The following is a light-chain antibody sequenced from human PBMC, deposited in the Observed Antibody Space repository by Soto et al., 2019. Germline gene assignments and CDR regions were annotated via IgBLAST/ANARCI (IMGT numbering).Light chain of an antibody. J-gene: IGKJ5*01. CDR3: QQYDTLPLT. CDR2: DSS. Sequence: DIPMTQSPSSLSASVGDRVTIICQASQDITNYLNWYQQKPGKAPNLLIHDSSNLETGVPSRFSGSGTGTYFSFPISSLQPEDIATYYCQQYDTLPLTFGQGTRLEIK. CDR1: QDITNY. V-gene: IGKV1-33*01.